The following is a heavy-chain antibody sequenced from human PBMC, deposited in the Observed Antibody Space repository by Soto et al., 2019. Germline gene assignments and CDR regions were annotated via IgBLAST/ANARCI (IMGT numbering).Heavy chain of an antibody. CDR1: GGSVNYYY. J-gene: IGHJ4*02. CDR2: VYSSGTT. CDR3: ARAGRIWRYFFDS. V-gene: IGHV4-59*02. Sequence: QVLLQESGPGLVQPSEALSVTCTVSGGSVNYYYWNWIRPSPGKGLEWIGYVYSSGTTYYNPSLQSRVTISIDTSRNQVSLTLTSVTAADSAIYYCARAGRIWRYFFDSWGRGTLVTVSS. D-gene: IGHD6-19*01.